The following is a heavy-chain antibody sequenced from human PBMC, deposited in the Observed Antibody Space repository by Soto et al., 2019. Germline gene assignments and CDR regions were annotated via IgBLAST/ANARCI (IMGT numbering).Heavy chain of an antibody. CDR3: ARGIAAAGVYWFDP. D-gene: IGHD6-13*01. CDR2: IYTSGST. CDR1: GGSISSYY. Sequence: TSETLSLTCTVSGGSISSYYWSWIRQPAGKGLEWIGRIYTSGSTNYNPSLKSRVTMSVDTSKNQFSLKLSSVTAADTAVYYCARGIAAAGVYWFDPWGEGTMGTGSS. J-gene: IGHJ5*02. V-gene: IGHV4-4*07.